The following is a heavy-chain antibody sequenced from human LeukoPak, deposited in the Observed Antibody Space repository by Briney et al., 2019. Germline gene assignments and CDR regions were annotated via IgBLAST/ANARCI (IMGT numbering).Heavy chain of an antibody. CDR3: ARSPYTAMVTVNWFDP. CDR2: IYYSGST. D-gene: IGHD5-18*01. CDR1: GGSISSGDYY. V-gene: IGHV4-30-4*01. Sequence: SETLSLTCTVSGGSISSGDYYWSWIRQPPGQGLEWIGYIYYSGSTYYNPSLKSRVTISVDTSKNQFSLKLSSVTAADTAVYYCARSPYTAMVTVNWFDPWGQGTLVTVSS. J-gene: IGHJ5*02.